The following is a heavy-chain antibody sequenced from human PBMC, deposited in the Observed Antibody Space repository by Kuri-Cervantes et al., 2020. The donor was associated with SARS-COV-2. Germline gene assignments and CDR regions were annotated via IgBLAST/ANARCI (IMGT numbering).Heavy chain of an antibody. Sequence: GGSLRLSCAASGFTFDDYAMHWVRQAPGKGLEWVSGISWNSGSIGYADSVKGRFTISRDSAKNSLYLQMNSLRAEDTAVYYCAKDWGFTGYSSSWCMLDYRGQGTLVTVSS. D-gene: IGHD6-13*01. CDR3: AKDWGFTGYSSSWCMLDY. J-gene: IGHJ4*02. V-gene: IGHV3-9*01. CDR1: GFTFDDYA. CDR2: ISWNSGSI.